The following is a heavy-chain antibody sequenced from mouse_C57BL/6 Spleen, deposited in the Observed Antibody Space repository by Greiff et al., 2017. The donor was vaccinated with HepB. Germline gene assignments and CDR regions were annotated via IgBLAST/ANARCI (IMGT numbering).Heavy chain of an antibody. CDR2: IDPSDSYT. V-gene: IGHV1-69*01. J-gene: IGHJ2*01. D-gene: IGHD1-1*01. Sequence: QVQLQQPGAELVMPGASVKLSCRASGYTFTSDWMHGVKQRPGQGLEWIGEIDPSDSYTNYNQKFQGKSTVTVDKSSSTAYMQLRSLTSEDSAVYYGARVGDGDYGSSSFDDWGQVTTLTVSS. CDR3: ARVGDGDYGSSSFDD. CDR1: GYTFTSDW.